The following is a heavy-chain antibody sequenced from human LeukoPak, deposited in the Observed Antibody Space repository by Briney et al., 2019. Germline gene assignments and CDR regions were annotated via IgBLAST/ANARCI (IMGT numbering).Heavy chain of an antibody. V-gene: IGHV3-23*01. Sequence: GGSLRLSCAASGFTFSRNAMSWVRQAPGKGPEWVSGITGSGGSTDSADSVKGRFTISRDNSKNTVSLQMNSLRAEDTAVYYCAKKTGATGFHPFDFWGRGTLVTVSS. CDR3: AKKTGATGFHPFDF. CDR2: ITGSGGST. J-gene: IGHJ4*02. D-gene: IGHD1-1*01. CDR1: GFTFSRNA.